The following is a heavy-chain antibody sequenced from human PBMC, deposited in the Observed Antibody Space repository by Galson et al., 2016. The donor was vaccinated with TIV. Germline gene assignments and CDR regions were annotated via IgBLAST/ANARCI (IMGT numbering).Heavy chain of an antibody. Sequence: SLRLSCAASGFTFGNYWMSWVRQAPGKGLEWVANIDKDGNEKYYVDSVKGRFTISRDNAKNTLYLQMNSLRAEDMAIFYRARLLEWTHEAFDTWGQGTMVTVSA. CDR3: ARLLEWTHEAFDT. D-gene: IGHD3-3*01. CDR1: GFTFGNYW. V-gene: IGHV3-7*01. J-gene: IGHJ3*02. CDR2: IDKDGNEK.